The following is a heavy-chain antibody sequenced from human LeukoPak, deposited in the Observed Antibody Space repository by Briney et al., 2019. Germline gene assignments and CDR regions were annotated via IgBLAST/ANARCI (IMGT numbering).Heavy chain of an antibody. J-gene: IGHJ4*02. Sequence: ASVTVSFTASGYTFTNYTINWVRLAPGQGLEWMGWIDTNTGNPTYAQGFTGRFVFSLDTSVTTTYLQISSLKAEDTGVYYCTRGRDTTGYFVYWGQGTLVTVSS. V-gene: IGHV7-4-1*02. D-gene: IGHD3-22*01. CDR1: GYTFTNYT. CDR3: TRGRDTTGYFVY. CDR2: IDTNTGNP.